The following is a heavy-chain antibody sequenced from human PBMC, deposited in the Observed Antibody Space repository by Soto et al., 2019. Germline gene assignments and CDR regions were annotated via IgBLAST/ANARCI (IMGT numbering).Heavy chain of an antibody. V-gene: IGHV4-34*01. J-gene: IGHJ4*02. Sequence: SETLSLTCAVYGGSFSGYYWSWIRQPPGKGLEWIGEINHSGSTNYNPSLKSRVTISRDNSKNTLYLQMNSLRAEDTAVYYCAKDAWTAAGTIWGQGTLVTVSS. D-gene: IGHD6-13*01. CDR2: INHSGST. CDR1: GGSFSGYY. CDR3: AKDAWTAAGTI.